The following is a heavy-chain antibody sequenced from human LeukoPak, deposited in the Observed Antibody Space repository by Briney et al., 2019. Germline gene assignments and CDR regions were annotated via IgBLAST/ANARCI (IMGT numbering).Heavy chain of an antibody. CDR2: IKQDGSEK. CDR1: GFTFTRYW. Sequence: GGSLRLSCAASGFTFTRYWMTWVRQAPGKGLEWVANIKQDGSEKYYVDSVKGRFTISRDNANNSLYMQMNSLRAEDTAVYYCAREIGHYDSSGLDYWGQGTLVTVSS. D-gene: IGHD3-22*01. V-gene: IGHV3-7*01. J-gene: IGHJ4*02. CDR3: AREIGHYDSSGLDY.